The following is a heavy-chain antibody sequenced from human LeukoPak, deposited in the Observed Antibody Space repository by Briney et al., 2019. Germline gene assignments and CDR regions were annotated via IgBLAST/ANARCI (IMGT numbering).Heavy chain of an antibody. CDR2: MNPNSGNT. Sequence: ASVKVSCKASGYTFTSYDINWVRQATAQGLEWMGWMNPNSGNTGYAQKFQGRVTITRNTSISTAYMELSSLRSEDTAVYYCARVEFRYGAFGFDIWGQGTMVTVSS. CDR3: ARVEFRYGAFGFDI. V-gene: IGHV1-8*03. D-gene: IGHD3-9*01. CDR1: GYTFTSYD. J-gene: IGHJ3*02.